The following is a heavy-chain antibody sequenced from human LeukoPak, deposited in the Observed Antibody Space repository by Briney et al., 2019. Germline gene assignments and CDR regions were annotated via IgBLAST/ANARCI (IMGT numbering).Heavy chain of an antibody. CDR3: ARGDGRGIGSPRSGYDAFDI. CDR2: INTDGSST. V-gene: IGHV3-74*01. CDR1: GFTFSSYW. J-gene: IGHJ3*02. Sequence: PGGSLRLSCAASGFTFSSYWMHWVRQAPGKGLVWVSRINTDGSSTSYADSVKGRFTISRDNAKNTLYLQMNSLRAEDTAVYYCARGDGRGIGSPRSGYDAFDIWGQGTMVTVSS. D-gene: IGHD2-21*01.